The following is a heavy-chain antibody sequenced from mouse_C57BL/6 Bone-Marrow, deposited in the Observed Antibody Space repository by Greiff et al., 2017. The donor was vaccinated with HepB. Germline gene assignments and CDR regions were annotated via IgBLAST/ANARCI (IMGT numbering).Heavy chain of an antibody. D-gene: IGHD6-5*01. Sequence: QVQLQQSGPELVKPGASVKISCKASGYAFSSSWMNWVKQRPGKGLEWIGRIYPGDGDTNYNGKFKGKATLTADKSSSTAYMQLSSLTSEDSAVYFCARPYLLGFAYWGKGTLVTVAA. CDR3: ARPYLLGFAY. J-gene: IGHJ3*01. CDR1: GYAFSSSW. CDR2: IYPGDGDT. V-gene: IGHV1-82*01.